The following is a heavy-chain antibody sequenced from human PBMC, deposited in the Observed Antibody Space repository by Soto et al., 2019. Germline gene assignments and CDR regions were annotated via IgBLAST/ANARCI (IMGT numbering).Heavy chain of an antibody. V-gene: IGHV2-5*02. CDR3: AHRRAILGVVYGMDV. D-gene: IGHD3-3*01. J-gene: IGHJ6*02. Sequence: QITLKESGPTLVKPTQTLTLTCTFSGFSLTTSGVGVGWIRQPPGKALEWLALIYWDDDKRYSPSLKSRLTTPNDTAKNHVVLTMTNMDPVDTGTYYCAHRRAILGVVYGMDVWGQGTTVTVSS. CDR1: GFSLTTSGVG. CDR2: IYWDDDK.